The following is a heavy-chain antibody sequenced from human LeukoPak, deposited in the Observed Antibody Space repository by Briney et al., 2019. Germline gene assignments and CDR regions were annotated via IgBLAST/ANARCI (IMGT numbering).Heavy chain of an antibody. Sequence: ASVKVSCKASGYTFTSYDINWVRQATGQGLEWMGWMNPNSGNTGYAQKFQGRVTITRNTSISTAYMELSSLRSEDTAVYYCARDQGITGTFDYWGQGTLVTVSS. D-gene: IGHD1-7*01. CDR3: ARDQGITGTFDY. CDR2: MNPNSGNT. J-gene: IGHJ4*02. V-gene: IGHV1-8*03. CDR1: GYTFTSYD.